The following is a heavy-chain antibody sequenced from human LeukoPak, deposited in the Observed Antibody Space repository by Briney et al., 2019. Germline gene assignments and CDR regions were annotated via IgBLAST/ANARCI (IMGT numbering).Heavy chain of an antibody. J-gene: IGHJ4*02. V-gene: IGHV4-59*01. CDR2: IYYSGST. D-gene: IGHD3-10*01. CDR3: GRGLLWFPFDY. CDR1: GGSISSYY. Sequence: SETLALTCTVSGGSISSYYWRWIREPPGKGLEWIGDIYYSGSTNYNPSLKSRVTVSVGTSKNQFSLKLSSVTAADTAVYHCGRGLLWFPFDYWGQGTLVTASS.